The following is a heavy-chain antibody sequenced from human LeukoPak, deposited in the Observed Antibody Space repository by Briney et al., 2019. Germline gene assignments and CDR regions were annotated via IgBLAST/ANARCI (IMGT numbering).Heavy chain of an antibody. CDR3: ARPTTVTTIAADAFDI. D-gene: IGHD4-11*01. CDR1: GFTFSSYG. CDR2: TRYDGSNK. V-gene: IGHV3-30*02. J-gene: IGHJ3*02. Sequence: GGSLRLSCAASGFTFSSYGMHWVRQARGKGLEWVAFTRYDGSNKYYADSVKGRFTISRDNSKNTLYLQMNSLRAEDTAVYYCARPTTVTTIAADAFDIWGQGTMVTVSS.